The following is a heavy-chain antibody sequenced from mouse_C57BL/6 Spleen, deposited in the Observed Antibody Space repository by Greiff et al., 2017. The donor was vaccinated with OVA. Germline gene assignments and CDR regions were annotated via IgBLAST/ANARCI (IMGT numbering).Heavy chain of an antibody. CDR2: INPNNGGT. CDR1: GYTFTDYI. V-gene: IGHV1-22*01. D-gene: IGHD3-1*01. J-gene: IGHJ4*01. Sequence: VQLQQSGPELVKPGASVKMSCKASGYTFTDYIMHWVKQSHGKSLEWIGYINPNNGGTSYNQKFKGKATLTVNKSSSTAYMELRSLTSEDSAVYYCAIHRGYAMDYWGQGTSVTVSS. CDR3: AIHRGYAMDY.